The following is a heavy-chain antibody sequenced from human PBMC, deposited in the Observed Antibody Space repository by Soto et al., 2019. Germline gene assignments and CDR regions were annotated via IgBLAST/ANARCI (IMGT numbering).Heavy chain of an antibody. CDR1: GYSFTSYG. V-gene: IGHV1-18*01. CDR2: ISAYNCNT. CDR3: ARDNGVRESDV. Sequence: QVQLVQSGAEVKKPGASVKVSCKASGYSFTSYGIGWVRQAPGQGLEWMGWISAYNCNTNYAEKLQGRVTITTNTYTDNAYMELGRLRSDDTAVYYCARDNGVRESDVWGQGTTVTVSS. J-gene: IGHJ6*02. D-gene: IGHD3-10*01.